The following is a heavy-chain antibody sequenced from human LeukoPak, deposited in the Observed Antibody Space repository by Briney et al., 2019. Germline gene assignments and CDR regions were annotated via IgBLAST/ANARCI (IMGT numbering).Heavy chain of an antibody. CDR2: IKLDGSKR. V-gene: IGHV3-7*01. Sequence: PGGSLRLSCAASRFMFSNYWMSWVRQAPGKGLEWVANIKLDGSKRFYVDSVKGRFTISRDNVKNSLYLQMNSLRAEDTAVYYCARDTDDFQGLDIWGQGTMVTVSS. CDR3: ARDTDDFQGLDI. J-gene: IGHJ3*02. CDR1: RFMFSNYW. D-gene: IGHD3-3*01.